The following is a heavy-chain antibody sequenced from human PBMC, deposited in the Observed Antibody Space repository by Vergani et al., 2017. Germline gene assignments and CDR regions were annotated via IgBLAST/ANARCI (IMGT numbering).Heavy chain of an antibody. CDR2: IYYSGST. J-gene: IGHJ4*02. CDR1: GGSISSYY. V-gene: IGHV4-59*01. Sequence: QVQLQESGPGLVKPSETLSLTCTVSGGSISSYYWSWIRQPPGKGLEWIGYIYYSGSTNYNPSLKSRVTISVDTSQNQFSLKLSSVTAADTAVYYCARWGYSYGYHYFDYWGQGTLVTVSA. CDR3: ARWGYSYGYHYFDY. D-gene: IGHD5-18*01.